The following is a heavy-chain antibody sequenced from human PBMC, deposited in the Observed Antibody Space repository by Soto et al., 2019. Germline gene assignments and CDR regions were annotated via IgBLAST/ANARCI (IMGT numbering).Heavy chain of an antibody. D-gene: IGHD5-18*01. CDR3: ARGRDTAMDWFDP. CDR1: GGTFSSYA. Sequence: SVKVSCKASGGTFSSYAISWVRQAPGQGLEWMGGIIPIFGTANYAQKFQGRVTITADESTSTAYMELSSLRSEDAAVYYCARGRDTAMDWFDPWGQGTLVTVSS. CDR2: IIPIFGTA. J-gene: IGHJ5*02. V-gene: IGHV1-69*13.